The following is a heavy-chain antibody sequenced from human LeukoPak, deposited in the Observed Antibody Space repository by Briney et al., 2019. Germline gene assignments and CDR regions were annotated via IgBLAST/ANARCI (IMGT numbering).Heavy chain of an antibody. Sequence: IPSETLSLTCTVSGGSITDYYWNWIRQPPGKGLEWIGYIYYSGSTYYNPSLKSRVTISVDTSKNQFSLKLSSVTAADTAVYYCAGPSGRYYYYYMDVWGKGTTVTVSS. CDR1: GGSITDYY. J-gene: IGHJ6*03. CDR2: IYYSGST. CDR3: AGPSGRYYYYYMDV. V-gene: IGHV4-59*01.